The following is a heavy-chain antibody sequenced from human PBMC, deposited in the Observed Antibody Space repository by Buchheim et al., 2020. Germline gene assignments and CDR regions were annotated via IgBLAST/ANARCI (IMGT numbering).Heavy chain of an antibody. V-gene: IGHV3-23*01. CDR2: ISGSGGST. D-gene: IGHD3-3*01. J-gene: IGHJ6*02. CDR1: GFTFSSYA. Sequence: EVQLLESGGGLVQPGGSLRLSCAASGFTFSSYAMSWVRQAPGKGLEWVSAISGSGGSTYYADSVKGRFTISRDNSKNTPYLQMNSLRAEDTAVYYCAKDRSRFLEWLFLPPYYYYGMDVWGQGTT. CDR3: AKDRSRFLEWLFLPPYYYYGMDV.